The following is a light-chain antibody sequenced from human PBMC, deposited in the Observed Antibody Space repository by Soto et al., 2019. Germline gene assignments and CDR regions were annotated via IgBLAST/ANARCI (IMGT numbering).Light chain of an antibody. CDR2: DAS. V-gene: IGKV1-17*01. CDR1: QGIRND. J-gene: IGKJ1*01. CDR3: LQHGSYPRT. Sequence: DIQMTQSPSSLSASVGDRVIITCRASQGIRNDLAWYQQKPGKAPRRLIYDASKLQDGVPSKFSGSGSGTEFTLTFSSLQPEDIATYYCLQHGSYPRTFGQGTKVDIK.